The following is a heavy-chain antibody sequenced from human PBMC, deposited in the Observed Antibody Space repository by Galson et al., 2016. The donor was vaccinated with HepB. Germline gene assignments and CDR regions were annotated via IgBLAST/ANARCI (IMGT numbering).Heavy chain of an antibody. D-gene: IGHD6-6*01. Sequence: SLRLSCAASGFTFSTYAMSWVRQAPGKGLEWVSSIGASGGSTYYVDSVKGRFTISRDNSKNTVDLQMNSLRAEDTAVYYCAKGGRSSGDYCYGMDAWGQGTTVTVSS. CDR2: IGASGGST. CDR3: AKGGRSSGDYCYGMDA. J-gene: IGHJ6*02. CDR1: GFTFSTYA. V-gene: IGHV3-23*01.